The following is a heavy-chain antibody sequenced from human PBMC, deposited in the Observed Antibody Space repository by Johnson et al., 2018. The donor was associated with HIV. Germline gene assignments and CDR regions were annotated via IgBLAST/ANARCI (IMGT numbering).Heavy chain of an antibody. D-gene: IGHD3-16*01. CDR1: GFTVTTKY. CDR3: AREGDGGAFDI. J-gene: IGHJ3*02. Sequence: VHLVESGGGLVQPGGSLRLSCAASGFTVTTKYMSWVRQAPGKGLEWVSVIYSGGSTYYADSVKGRFTISRDNSKNTLYLQMNSLRAEDTAVYYCAREGDGGAFDIWGQGTMVTVSS. V-gene: IGHV3-66*01. CDR2: IYSGGST.